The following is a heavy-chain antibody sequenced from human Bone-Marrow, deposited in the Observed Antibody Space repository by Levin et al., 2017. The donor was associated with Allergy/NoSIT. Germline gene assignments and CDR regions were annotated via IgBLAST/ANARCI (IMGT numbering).Heavy chain of an antibody. CDR1: GYDFDDYA. V-gene: IGHV1-18*01. J-gene: IGHJ6*02. Sequence: PGESLKISCKTSGYDFDDYAITWVRQAPGQGLEWMGYISGYGGDTNYAQKFQGRLTVTKDTSTTTVEMNLKSLTFDDTAVYYCARVQGTVAIPPPITHYGMDVWGQGTTVIVSS. D-gene: IGHD1-14*01. CDR3: ARVQGTVAIPPPITHYGMDV. CDR2: ISGYGGDT.